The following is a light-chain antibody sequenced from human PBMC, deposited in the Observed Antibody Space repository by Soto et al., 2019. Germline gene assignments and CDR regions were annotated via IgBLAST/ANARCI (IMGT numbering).Light chain of an antibody. J-gene: IGKJ1*01. CDR1: QSVSSY. CDR3: QQRSNWPPWT. CDR2: DAS. V-gene: IGKV3-11*01. Sequence: EIVLKQSPATLSLSPGERATLSCRASQSVSSYLAWYQRKPGQAPRLLIYDASNRATGIPARFSGSGSGTDFTLTISSLEPEDFAVYYCQQRSNWPPWTFGQGTKVDIK.